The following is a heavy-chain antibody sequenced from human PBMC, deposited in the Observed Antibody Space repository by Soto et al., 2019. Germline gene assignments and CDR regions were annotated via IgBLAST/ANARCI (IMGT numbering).Heavy chain of an antibody. CDR2: IYYSGVT. CDR1: GDPITSGGFY. V-gene: IGHV4-31*03. CDR3: ARDLRGRRSGRFDP. J-gene: IGHJ5*02. D-gene: IGHD3-10*01. Sequence: QVQLQESGPGLVKPSETLSLTCTLSGDPITSGGFYWTWIRQHPAKGLEWIGYIYYSGVTYYNPSLKSRATISVDTPKNQFSLNLSSVTAADTAMYYCARDLRGRRSGRFDPGGQGTLVTVSP.